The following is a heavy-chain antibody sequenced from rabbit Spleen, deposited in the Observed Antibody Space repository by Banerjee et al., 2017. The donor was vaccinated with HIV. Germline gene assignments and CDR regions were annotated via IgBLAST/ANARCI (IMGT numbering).Heavy chain of an antibody. D-gene: IGHD8-1*01. V-gene: IGHV1S40*01. Sequence: QSLEEPGGALVQPGASLTLTCTASGFSFSSKYYMCWVRQAPGKGLEWIGCIWAGTGKTYYASRVNGRFTISRNTNQNTVTLQLNSLTAADTAAYFCTRSDNSDYVRFTFWGPGTLVTV. CDR3: TRSDNSDYVRFTF. J-gene: IGHJ4*01. CDR1: GFSFSSKYY. CDR2: IWAGTGKT.